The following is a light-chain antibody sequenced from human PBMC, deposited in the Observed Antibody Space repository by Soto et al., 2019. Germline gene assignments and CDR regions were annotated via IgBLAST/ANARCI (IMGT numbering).Light chain of an antibody. CDR2: DAS. CDR3: QQYFTPPIT. Sequence: EIVLTQSPATLSLSPGERATLSCGASQSVGNNYLAWYQVKPGLAPRLLILDASRRATGIPDRFSGSGSGTDFTLTISRLEPEDFAVYYCQQYFTPPITFGGGTKVDIK. V-gene: IGKV3D-20*01. J-gene: IGKJ4*01. CDR1: QSVGNNY.